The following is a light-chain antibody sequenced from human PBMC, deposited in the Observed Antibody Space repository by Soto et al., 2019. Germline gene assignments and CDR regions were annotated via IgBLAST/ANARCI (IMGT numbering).Light chain of an antibody. CDR1: SRDVGAYNH. V-gene: IGLV2-23*02. Sequence: QSVLTQPASVSGYPGQSITISCTGASRDVGAYNHVTWCQQHPGKGPKLLIYEVGKRPSGGSNRFSGSKSGNTASLTISGLQAEDEAYYYCGSYAGGSRVFGTGTKVTVL. CDR2: EVG. J-gene: IGLJ1*01. CDR3: GSYAGGSRV.